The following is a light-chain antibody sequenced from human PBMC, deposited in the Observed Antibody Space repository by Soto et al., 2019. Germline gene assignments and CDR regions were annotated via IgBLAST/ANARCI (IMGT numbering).Light chain of an antibody. V-gene: IGLV2-11*01. CDR3: CSYAGSYTFV. CDR1: SNDVGSYKF. Sequence: QSVLTQSRSVSGSPGQSVTISCTGTSNDVGSYKFVSWYQQYPGKAPKVMIYDVSKRPSGVPDRFSGSKSGNTASLTISGLQAEDEADYYCCSYAGSYTFVFGTGTKVTVL. CDR2: DVS. J-gene: IGLJ1*01.